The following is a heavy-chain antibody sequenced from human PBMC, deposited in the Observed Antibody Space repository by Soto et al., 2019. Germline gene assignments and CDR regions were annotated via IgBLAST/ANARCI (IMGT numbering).Heavy chain of an antibody. CDR2: IDPSDSYT. J-gene: IGHJ6*02. CDR1: GYSFTSYW. V-gene: IGHV5-10-1*01. Sequence: PGESLKISCKGSGYSFTSYWISWVRQMPGKGLEWMGRIDPSDSYTNYSPSFQGHVTISADKSISTAYLQWSSLKASDTAMYYCARLGKSRMIAAQKKHGMDVWGQGTTVTVSS. D-gene: IGHD6-6*01. CDR3: ARLGKSRMIAAQKKHGMDV.